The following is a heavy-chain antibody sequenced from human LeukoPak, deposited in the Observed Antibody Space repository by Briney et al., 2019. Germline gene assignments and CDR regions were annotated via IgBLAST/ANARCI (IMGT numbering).Heavy chain of an antibody. V-gene: IGHV3-30-3*01. CDR2: ISYDGSNK. CDR3: ARALRYFDY. CDR1: GFTFSSYA. Sequence: GSLRLSCAASGFTFSSYAMHWVRQAPGKGLEWVAVISYDGSNKYYADSVKGRFTISRDNSKNTLYLQMNSLRAEDTAVYYCARALRYFDYWGQGTLVTVSS. D-gene: IGHD3-9*01. J-gene: IGHJ4*02.